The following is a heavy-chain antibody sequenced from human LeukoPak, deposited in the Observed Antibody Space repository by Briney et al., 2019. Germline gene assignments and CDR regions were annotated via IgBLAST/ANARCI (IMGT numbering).Heavy chain of an antibody. J-gene: IGHJ5*02. V-gene: IGHV3-23*01. CDR3: AKSAVAGTFSGPPDWFDP. Sequence: PGGSLRLSCAASGFTFSSYGMSWVRQAPGKGLEWVSGISGSGISTYYADSVKGRITISRDNSKNTLHLQMNSLRAEDTAVYYCAKSAVAGTFSGPPDWFDPWGQGTLVTVSS. CDR1: GFTFSSYG. D-gene: IGHD6-19*01. CDR2: ISGSGIST.